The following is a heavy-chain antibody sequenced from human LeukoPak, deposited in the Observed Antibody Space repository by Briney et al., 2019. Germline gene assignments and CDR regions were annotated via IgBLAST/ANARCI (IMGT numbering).Heavy chain of an antibody. D-gene: IGHD2-2*01. CDR1: GFTFSSYS. Sequence: GGSLRLSCAASGFTFSSYSMNWVRQAPGKGLEWVSYISSSSSTIYYADSVKGRFTISRDNAKNSLYLQMNSLRAEDTAVYYCAGNLGVVVPAANQPLGIWGQGTMVTVSS. CDR2: ISSSSSTI. V-gene: IGHV3-48*01. J-gene: IGHJ3*02. CDR3: AGNLGVVVPAANQPLGI.